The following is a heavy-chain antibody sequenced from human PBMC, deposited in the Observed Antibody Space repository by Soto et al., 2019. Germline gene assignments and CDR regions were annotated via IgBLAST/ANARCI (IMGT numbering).Heavy chain of an antibody. V-gene: IGHV4-59*01. Sequence: SETLSLTCTVSGGSISSYYWSWIRQPPGKGLEWIGYIYYSGSTNYNPSLKSRVTISVDTSKNQFSLKLSSVTAADTAVYYCARAIVSPETYYYDSSCYYFDYWGQGTLVTVSS. J-gene: IGHJ4*02. CDR2: IYYSGST. D-gene: IGHD3-22*01. CDR1: GGSISSYY. CDR3: ARAIVSPETYYYDSSCYYFDY.